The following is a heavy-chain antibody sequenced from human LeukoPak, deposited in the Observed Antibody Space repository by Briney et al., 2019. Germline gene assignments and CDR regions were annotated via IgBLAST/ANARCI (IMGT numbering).Heavy chain of an antibody. CDR1: GGSISSYY. V-gene: IGHV4-59*08. D-gene: IGHD3-16*01. Sequence: SETLSLTCNVSGGSISSYYWSWIRQPPGKGLEWMGYIYYSGSTNYNPSLKSRVTISVDTSKNQVSLKLSSVTAADTAVYYCAIHSPGGIRKAFDIWGQGTMVTVSS. CDR3: AIHSPGGIRKAFDI. J-gene: IGHJ3*02. CDR2: IYYSGST.